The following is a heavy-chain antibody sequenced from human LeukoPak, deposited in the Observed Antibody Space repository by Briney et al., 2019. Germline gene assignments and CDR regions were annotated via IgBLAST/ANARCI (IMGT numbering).Heavy chain of an antibody. J-gene: IGHJ4*02. CDR3: AQDQEAETPFDY. Sequence: PVGSLRLSCAASGFTFSSYGMHWVRQAPGKGLEWVAFIRYDGSNKYYADSVKGRFTISRGNSKNTLYLQMNSLRAEDTAVYYCAQDQEAETPFDYWGQGTLVTVSS. CDR2: IRYDGSNK. CDR1: GFTFSSYG. V-gene: IGHV3-30*02.